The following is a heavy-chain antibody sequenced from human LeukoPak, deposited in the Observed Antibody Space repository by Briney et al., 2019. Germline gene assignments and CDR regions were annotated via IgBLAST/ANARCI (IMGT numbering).Heavy chain of an antibody. CDR1: GFTFSSYY. J-gene: IGHJ3*02. CDR2: ISGGGTTI. Sequence: GGSLRLSCTASGFTFSSYYMNWVRQAPGKGLEWVSYISGGGTTIYYADSVKGRFTISRDNARNSLYLQMTSLRAGDTAVFYCSRGKYTAAFDIWGQGTMVTVSS. D-gene: IGHD5-18*01. CDR3: SRGKYTAAFDI. V-gene: IGHV3-48*03.